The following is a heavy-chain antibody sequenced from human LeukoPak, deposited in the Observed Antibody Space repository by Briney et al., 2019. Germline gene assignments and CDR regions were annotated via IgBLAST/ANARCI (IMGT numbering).Heavy chain of an antibody. Sequence: AGGSLRLSCAASGFTFSDHYMDWVRQAPGKGLEWVGRTRNKANGYTTEYAASVKGRFTISRDDSKNSLYLQMNSLKTEDTAVYYCARDAYGSGSYSFDYWGQGPLVTVSS. CDR1: GFTFSDHY. D-gene: IGHD3-10*01. CDR3: ARDAYGSGSYSFDY. CDR2: TRNKANGYTT. V-gene: IGHV3-72*01. J-gene: IGHJ4*02.